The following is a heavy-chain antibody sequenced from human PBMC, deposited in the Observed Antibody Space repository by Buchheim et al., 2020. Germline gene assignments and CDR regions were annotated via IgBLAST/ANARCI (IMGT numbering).Heavy chain of an antibody. CDR1: GYRFTSYW. D-gene: IGHD3-10*01. J-gene: IGHJ4*02. CDR3: ASSARVN. V-gene: IGHV5-10-1*01. CDR2: INPTNSYS. Sequence: EVQLVQSGAEVKMPGESLRISCKTSGYRFTSYWIIWVRQMPGKGLEFMGRINPTNSYSDYSPSFQGHVSISVAKSISTAYLQWNNLTASDTAMYYCASSARVNWGQGTL.